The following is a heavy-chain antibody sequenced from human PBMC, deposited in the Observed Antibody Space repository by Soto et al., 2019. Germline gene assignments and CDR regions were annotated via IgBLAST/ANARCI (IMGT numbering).Heavy chain of an antibody. J-gene: IGHJ4*02. D-gene: IGHD3-10*01. CDR2: IYYSGST. CDR3: ARLGGSGSYSIDY. Sequence: SETLSLTCTVSGGSISSSSYYWGWIRQPPGKGLEWIGSIYYSGSTYYNPSLKSRVTISVDTSKNQFSLNLSSGTAADTAVYYCARLGGSGSYSIDYWGQGTLVTVSS. CDR1: GGSISSSSYY. V-gene: IGHV4-39*01.